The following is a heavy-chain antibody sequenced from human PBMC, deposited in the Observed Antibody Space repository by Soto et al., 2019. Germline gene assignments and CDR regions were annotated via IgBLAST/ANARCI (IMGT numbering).Heavy chain of an antibody. J-gene: IGHJ6*02. D-gene: IGHD3-3*01. CDR1: GGSISSSNW. Sequence: SETLSLSCAVSGGSISSSNWWSWVRQPPGKGLEWIGEIYHSGSTNYNPSLKSRVTISVDKSKNQFSLKLSSVTAADTAVYYCARDLRKGSTIFGVVIPTGYYGMDVWGQGTTVTVSS. CDR2: IYHSGST. CDR3: ARDLRKGSTIFGVVIPTGYYGMDV. V-gene: IGHV4-4*02.